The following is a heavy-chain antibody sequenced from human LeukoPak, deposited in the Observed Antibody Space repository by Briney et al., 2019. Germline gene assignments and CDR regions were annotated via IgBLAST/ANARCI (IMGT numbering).Heavy chain of an antibody. Sequence: GASVKVSCKASGDTFSSYGISWVRQAPGQGLEWMGGIIPIFGTANYAQKFQGRVTITADESTSTAYMELSSLRSEDTAVYYCARGNYGSGPTHWGQGTLVTVSS. CDR3: ARGNYGSGPTH. CDR2: IIPIFGTA. V-gene: IGHV1-69*13. CDR1: GDTFSSYG. D-gene: IGHD3-10*01. J-gene: IGHJ4*02.